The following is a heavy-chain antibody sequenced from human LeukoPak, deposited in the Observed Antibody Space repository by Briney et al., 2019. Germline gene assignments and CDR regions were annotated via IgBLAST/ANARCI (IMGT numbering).Heavy chain of an antibody. CDR1: GGSISSSSYY. J-gene: IGHJ4*02. Sequence: SETLSLTCAVSGGSISSSSYYWGWIRQPPGKGLEWIGSIYYSGSTYYNPSLKSRVTISVDTSKNQFSLKLSSVTAADTAVYYCAKHRRDYYGSGRMYYFDYWGQGTLVTVSS. V-gene: IGHV4-39*01. D-gene: IGHD3-10*01. CDR2: IYYSGST. CDR3: AKHRRDYYGSGRMYYFDY.